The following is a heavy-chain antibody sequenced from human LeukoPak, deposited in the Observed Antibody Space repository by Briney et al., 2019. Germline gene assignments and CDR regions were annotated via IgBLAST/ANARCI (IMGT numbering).Heavy chain of an antibody. CDR1: GFTLSSYA. D-gene: IGHD2-15*01. CDR2: ISDTGNT. CDR3: AKAPVTTCRGAFCYPFDY. J-gene: IGHJ4*02. Sequence: PGGSLRLSCAASGFTLSSYAMSWGRQAPGKGLEWGSAISDTGNTYHADSVKGRFTISRDSSKNTLFLQMNRLRPEDAAVYYCAKAPVTTCRGAFCYPFDYWGLGTLVTVSS. V-gene: IGHV3-23*01.